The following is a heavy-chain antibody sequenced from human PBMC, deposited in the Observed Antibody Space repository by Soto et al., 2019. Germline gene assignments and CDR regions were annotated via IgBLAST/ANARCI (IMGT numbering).Heavy chain of an antibody. CDR2: IYYRGHT. CDR1: GGSISRGTYY. CDR3: ARGEYSSSSEHKGFDY. Sequence: QVQLQESGPGLVKPSQTLSLTCTVSGGSISRGTYYWSWIRQHPGKGLEWIGYIYYRGHTYYNTSLKSRVTISLDTSNNQFSLKLSSVTAADTAVYYCARGEYSSSSEHKGFDYWGQGTLVTVSS. D-gene: IGHD6-6*01. J-gene: IGHJ4*02. V-gene: IGHV4-31*03.